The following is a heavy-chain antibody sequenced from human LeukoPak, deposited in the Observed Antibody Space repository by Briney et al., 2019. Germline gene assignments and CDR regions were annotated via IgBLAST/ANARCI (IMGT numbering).Heavy chain of an antibody. J-gene: IGHJ4*02. CDR3: ARDADGPGSLIDY. Sequence: GGSLRLSCAASGFPFSIYWMQWARQAPGEGLVWVSRISSDGTTTTYADSVKGRFTISRDNAKSILYLEVGSLRAEDTAVYFCARDADGPGSLIDYWGQGTLVTVSS. D-gene: IGHD2-8*01. CDR1: GFPFSIYW. V-gene: IGHV3-74*01. CDR2: ISSDGTTT.